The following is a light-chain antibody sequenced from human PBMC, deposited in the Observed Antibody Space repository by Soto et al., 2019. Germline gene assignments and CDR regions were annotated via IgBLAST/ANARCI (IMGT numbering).Light chain of an antibody. CDR1: QGIRNY. V-gene: IGKV1-17*01. J-gene: IGKJ2*01. CDR3: LQHNTYPYT. CDR2: VAS. Sequence: IQMTQSPSSLSASVGDTATVTCRASQGIRNYLNWFQQKPGKAPKRLISVASTLQSGVPSRFSGSGSGTEFTLTISSLQPEDSATYYCLQHNTYPYTFGQGTKLEIK.